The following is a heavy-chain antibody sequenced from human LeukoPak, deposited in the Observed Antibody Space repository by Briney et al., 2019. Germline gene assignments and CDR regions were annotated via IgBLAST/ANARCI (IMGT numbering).Heavy chain of an antibody. V-gene: IGHV1-8*03. CDR1: GYTFTSYD. CDR3: ARFADSCYDAFDI. Sequence: ASVKVSCKASGYTFTSYDINWVRQATGQGLEWMGWMNPNSGNTGYAQKFQGRVTITRNTSISTAYMELSSLRSEDTAVYYCARFADSCYDAFDIWGQGTMVTVSS. J-gene: IGHJ3*02. CDR2: MNPNSGNT. D-gene: IGHD2-15*01.